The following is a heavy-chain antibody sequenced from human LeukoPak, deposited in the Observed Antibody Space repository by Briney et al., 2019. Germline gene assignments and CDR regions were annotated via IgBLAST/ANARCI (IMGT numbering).Heavy chain of an antibody. D-gene: IGHD5-18*01. Sequence: PGGSLRLSCAASGFTFSSYSMNWVRQAPGKGLEWVSSISSSSSYIYYADSVKGRFTISRDNAKNSLYLQMNSLRGEDTAVYYCARDPGYSYGPYYFDYWGQGTLVTVSS. CDR2: ISSSSSYI. CDR3: ARDPGYSYGPYYFDY. V-gene: IGHV3-21*01. J-gene: IGHJ4*02. CDR1: GFTFSSYS.